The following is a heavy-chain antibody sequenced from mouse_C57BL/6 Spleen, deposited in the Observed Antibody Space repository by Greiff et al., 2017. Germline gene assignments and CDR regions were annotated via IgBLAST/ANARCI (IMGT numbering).Heavy chain of an antibody. D-gene: IGHD1-1*01. CDR3: ADGSNPYAMDD. CDR1: GYSITSGYY. Sequence: ESGPGLVKPSQSLSLTCSVTGYSITSGYYWNWIRQFPGNKLEWMGYISYDGSNNYNPSLKNRISITRDTSKNQFFLKLNSVTTEDTATYYGADGSNPYAMDDWGQGTSVTVSS. CDR2: ISYDGSN. J-gene: IGHJ4*01. V-gene: IGHV3-6*01.